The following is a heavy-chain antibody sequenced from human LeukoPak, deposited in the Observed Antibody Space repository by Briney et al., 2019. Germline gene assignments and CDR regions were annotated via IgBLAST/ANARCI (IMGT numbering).Heavy chain of an antibody. CDR2: LNSGGTT. Sequence: GGSLRLSCAASGFTFSTSWMSWVRQAPGKGLGWVSVLNSGGTTYYADSVKGRFTISRDNSKNTLYLQMDSLRAEDKAVYYCARYAGSDWGQGTLVTVSS. V-gene: IGHV3-66*01. CDR1: GFTFSTSW. J-gene: IGHJ4*02. D-gene: IGHD1-14*01. CDR3: ARYAGSD.